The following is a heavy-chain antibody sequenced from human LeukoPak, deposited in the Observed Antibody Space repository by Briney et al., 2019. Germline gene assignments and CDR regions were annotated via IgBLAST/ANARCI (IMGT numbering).Heavy chain of an antibody. J-gene: IGHJ4*01. CDR2: LSGSGGST. Sequence: GGSLRLSCVFSGFTFSSYAMSWVRQAPGKGLEWVSSLSGSGGSTYYADSVKGRFTISRDNSKNTLYLQMNSLRVEDTAVYYCAKDPHTGYGFAYWGQEPWSPSPQ. V-gene: IGHV3-23*01. CDR1: GFTFSSYA. CDR3: AKDPHTGYGFAY. D-gene: IGHD1-14*01.